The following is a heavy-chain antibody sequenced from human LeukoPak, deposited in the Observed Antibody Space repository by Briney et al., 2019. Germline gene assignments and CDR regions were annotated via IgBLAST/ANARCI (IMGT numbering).Heavy chain of an antibody. CDR3: ATDDYVWGTAGY. D-gene: IGHD3-16*01. J-gene: IGHJ4*02. CDR1: GFTFSSNG. V-gene: IGHV3-33*03. CDR2: IWYDGSNK. Sequence: GGSLRLSCAASGFTFSSNGMHWVLQAPGKGLEWVAVIWYDGSNKYYADSVKGRFTISRDNAENSLYLQMNSLRAEDTAVYYCATDDYVWGTAGYWGQGTLVTVSS.